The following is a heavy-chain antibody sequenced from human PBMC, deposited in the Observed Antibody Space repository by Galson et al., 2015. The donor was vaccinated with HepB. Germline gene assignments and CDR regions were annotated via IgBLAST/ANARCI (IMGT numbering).Heavy chain of an antibody. D-gene: IGHD3-10*01. Sequence: SVKVSCKASGYTFTSYAMHWVRQAPGQRLEWMGWINAGNGKTKYSQKFQGRVTITRDTSASTAYMELSSLRSEDTAVYYCARSFIDTMVRGAEEENYYYYGMDVWGQGTTVTVSS. CDR3: ARSFIDTMVRGAEEENYYYYGMDV. CDR2: INAGNGKT. V-gene: IGHV1-3*01. CDR1: GYTFTSYA. J-gene: IGHJ6*02.